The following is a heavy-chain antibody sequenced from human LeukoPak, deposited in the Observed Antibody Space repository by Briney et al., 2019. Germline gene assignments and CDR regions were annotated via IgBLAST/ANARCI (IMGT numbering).Heavy chain of an antibody. V-gene: IGHV4-4*07. D-gene: IGHD6-19*01. Sequence: PSETLSLTCTVSGGSISSYCWSWIRQPAGKGLEWIGRIYTSGSTNYNPSLKSRVTMSVDTSKNQFSLKLSSVTAADTAVYYCAREAVAGNYYMDVWGKGTTVTVSS. J-gene: IGHJ6*03. CDR1: GGSISSYC. CDR3: AREAVAGNYYMDV. CDR2: IYTSGST.